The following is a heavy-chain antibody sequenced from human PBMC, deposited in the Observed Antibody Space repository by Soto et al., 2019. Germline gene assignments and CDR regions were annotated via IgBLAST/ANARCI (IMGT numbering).Heavy chain of an antibody. D-gene: IGHD5-18*01. CDR3: VNSPDSSPSHY. Sequence: SGPTLVNPTQTLTLTCTFSGFSLSTYGMGVGWIRQPPGKAPEWLALIYWNDDKRYSPSLKSRLTIAKDTSKNLVVLTMTNVDPVDAATYYCVNSPDSSPSHYWAQGTLVTVAS. CDR2: IYWNDDK. V-gene: IGHV2-5*01. CDR1: GFSLSTYGMG. J-gene: IGHJ4*02.